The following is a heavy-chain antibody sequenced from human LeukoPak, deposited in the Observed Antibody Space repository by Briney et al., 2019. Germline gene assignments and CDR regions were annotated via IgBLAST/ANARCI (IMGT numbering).Heavy chain of an antibody. J-gene: IGHJ3*02. Sequence: PSETLSLTCTVSGGSISSYYWSWIRQPPGKGLEWIGYIYYSGSANYNPSLKSRVTISVDTSKNQFSLKLSSVTAADTAVYYCARVPFTDDAFDIWGQGTMVTVSS. V-gene: IGHV4-59*01. CDR3: ARVPFTDDAFDI. CDR1: GGSISSYY. CDR2: IYYSGSA. D-gene: IGHD3-16*01.